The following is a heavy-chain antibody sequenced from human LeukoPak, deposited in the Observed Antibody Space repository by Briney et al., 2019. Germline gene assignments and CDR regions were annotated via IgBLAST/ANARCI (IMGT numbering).Heavy chain of an antibody. Sequence: PSETLSLTCAVYGGSFSGYYWSWICQPPGKGLEWIGEINHSGSTNYNPSLKSRVTISVDTSKNQFSLKLSSVTAADTAVYYCASSSSEGHFDYWGQGTLVTVSS. J-gene: IGHJ4*02. CDR3: ASSSSEGHFDY. D-gene: IGHD6-6*01. CDR2: INHSGST. CDR1: GGSFSGYY. V-gene: IGHV4-34*01.